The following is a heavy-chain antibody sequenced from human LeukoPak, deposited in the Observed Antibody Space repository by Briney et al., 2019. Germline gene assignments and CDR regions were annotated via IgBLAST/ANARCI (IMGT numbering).Heavy chain of an antibody. V-gene: IGHV1-2*02. CDR3: ARDFGIFGTSTWTGHDY. CDR2: INPNSGGT. J-gene: IGHJ4*02. CDR1: GYTFTGYY. Sequence: ASVKVCCEASGYTFTGYYMHWVRQAPGQGLEWMGWINPNSGGTNYGQKFQGRVTMTRDMSISTAYMELSSLRSDDTAVYYCARDFGIFGTSTWTGHDYWGQGTLVTVSS. D-gene: IGHD2-15*01.